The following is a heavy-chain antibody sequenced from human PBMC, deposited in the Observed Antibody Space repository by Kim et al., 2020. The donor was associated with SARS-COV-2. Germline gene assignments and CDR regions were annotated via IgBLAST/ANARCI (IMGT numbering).Heavy chain of an antibody. V-gene: IGHV3-53*04. Sequence: GGSLRLSCAASGFIISSNYMSWVRQAPGKGLEWVSVVYAGGGTSYSHSLKGRFTISRQNSKNTLLLQINSLRPEDTAMYYCSGGHDGNWRRVTLVTLSS. CDR1: GFIISSNY. CDR3: SGGHDGN. CDR2: VYAGGGT. J-gene: IGHJ4*02.